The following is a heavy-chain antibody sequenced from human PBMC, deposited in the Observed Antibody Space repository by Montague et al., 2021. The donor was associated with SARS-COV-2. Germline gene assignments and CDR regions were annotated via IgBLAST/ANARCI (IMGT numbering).Heavy chain of an antibody. V-gene: IGHV4-34*01. CDR3: ARLRDGVVPSPILGVGPYYSYYYMDV. J-gene: IGHJ6*03. Sequence: SETLSLTCAVHGTSFSGYYWNWIRQPPGKGLEWIGEINHGGSTKXSPPLKSRLTISADTSKNQFSLKLTSVAAADTAVYYCARLRDGVVPSPILGVGPYYSYYYMDVWGRGTTVTVSS. CDR2: INHGGST. CDR1: GTSFSGYY. D-gene: IGHD3-10*01.